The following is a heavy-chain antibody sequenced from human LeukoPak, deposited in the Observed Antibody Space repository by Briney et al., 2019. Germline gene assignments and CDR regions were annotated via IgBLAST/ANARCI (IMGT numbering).Heavy chain of an antibody. D-gene: IGHD2-2*01. V-gene: IGHV3-7*01. CDR2: IKQDGSEK. Sequence: GGSLRLSCAASGFTFSSYWMSWVRQAPGKGLEWVANIKQDGSEKYYVDSVKGRFTISRDNAKNSLYLQMNSLRAEDTAVYYCARDSVDLPPEGIVVVPAANDAFDIWGQGTMVTVSS. J-gene: IGHJ3*02. CDR1: GFTFSSYW. CDR3: ARDSVDLPPEGIVVVPAANDAFDI.